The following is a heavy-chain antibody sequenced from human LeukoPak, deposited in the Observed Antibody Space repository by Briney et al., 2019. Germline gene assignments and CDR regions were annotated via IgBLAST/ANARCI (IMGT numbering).Heavy chain of an antibody. V-gene: IGHV3-23*01. CDR1: GFTFSSYA. Sequence: GGSLRLSCAASGFTFSSYAMSWVRQAPGKGLEWVSAISGSGGSTYYADSVKGRFTISRGNSKNTLYLQMNSLRAEDTAVYYCATRSRFGELFATAYYYSMDVWGQGTTVTVSS. J-gene: IGHJ6*02. CDR3: ATRSRFGELFATAYYYSMDV. CDR2: ISGSGGST. D-gene: IGHD3-10*01.